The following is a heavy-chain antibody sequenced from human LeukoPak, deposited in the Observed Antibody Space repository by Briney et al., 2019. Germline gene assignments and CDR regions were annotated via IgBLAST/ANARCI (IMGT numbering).Heavy chain of an antibody. V-gene: IGHV3-7*04. CDR3: AGGLGFSVES. CDR1: GFTFSSYY. Sequence: GESLRLSCAASGFTFSSYYMAWVRQAPGKGLEWVAHIRKKSSKKYYLGSVKGRFTISRDNAKNSLFLQLNSLRVEDTAVYFCAGGLGFSVESWGQGALVTVSS. J-gene: IGHJ4*02. D-gene: IGHD3-10*01. CDR2: IRKKSSKK.